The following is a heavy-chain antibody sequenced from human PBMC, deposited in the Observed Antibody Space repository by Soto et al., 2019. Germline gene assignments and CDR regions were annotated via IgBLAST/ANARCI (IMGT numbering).Heavy chain of an antibody. D-gene: IGHD2-2*01. V-gene: IGHV3-33*01. CDR1: GFTFSSYG. CDR3: ARSSSTSYYYYYYGMDV. J-gene: IGHJ6*02. CDR2: IWYDGSNK. Sequence: GGSPRLSCAASGFTFSSYGMHWVRQAPGKGLEWVAVIWYDGSNKYYADSVKGRFTISRDNSKNTLYLQMNSLRAEDTAVYYCARSSSTSYYYYYYGMDVWGQGTTVTVSS.